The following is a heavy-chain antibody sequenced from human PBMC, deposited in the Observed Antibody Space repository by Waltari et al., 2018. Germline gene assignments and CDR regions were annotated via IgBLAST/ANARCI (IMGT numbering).Heavy chain of an antibody. CDR2: IYYSGST. D-gene: IGHD2-15*01. CDR3: ARGPPGYCSGGSCYSSYWYFDL. CDR1: GGSISSYY. J-gene: IGHJ2*01. V-gene: IGHV4-59*01. Sequence: QVQLQESGSGLVKPSETLSLTCTVSGGSISSYYWSWIRQPPGKGLEWIGYIYYSGSTNYNPSLKSRVTISVDTSKNQVSLKLSSVTAADTAVYYCARGPPGYCSGGSCYSSYWYFDLWGRGTLVTVSS.